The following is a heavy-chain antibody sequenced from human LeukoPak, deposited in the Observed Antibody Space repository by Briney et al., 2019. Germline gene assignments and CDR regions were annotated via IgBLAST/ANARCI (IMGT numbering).Heavy chain of an antibody. CDR3: ARRAGEYSHPYDY. CDR2: IYSDNT. J-gene: IGHJ4*02. D-gene: IGHD2-15*01. Sequence: GGSLRLSCTVSGFTVSSNSMSWVRQAPGKGLEWVSFIYSDNTHHSDSVKGRFTISRDNSKNTLYLQMNSLRAEDTAIYYCARRAGEYSHPYDYWGQGTLVTVSS. CDR1: GFTVSSNS. V-gene: IGHV3-53*01.